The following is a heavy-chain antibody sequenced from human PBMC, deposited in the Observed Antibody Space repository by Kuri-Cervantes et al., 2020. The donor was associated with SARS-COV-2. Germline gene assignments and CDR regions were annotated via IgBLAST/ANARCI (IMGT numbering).Heavy chain of an antibody. Sequence: GESLKISCAASGFTFSSYAMSWVRQAPGKGLEWVPAISGSGGSTYYADSVKGRFTISRDNSKNTLYLQMNSLRAEDTAVYYCALRYCSSTSCRDQGYFQHWGQGTLVTVSS. D-gene: IGHD2-2*01. CDR2: ISGSGGST. J-gene: IGHJ1*01. V-gene: IGHV3-23*01. CDR3: ALRYCSSTSCRDQGYFQH. CDR1: GFTFSSYA.